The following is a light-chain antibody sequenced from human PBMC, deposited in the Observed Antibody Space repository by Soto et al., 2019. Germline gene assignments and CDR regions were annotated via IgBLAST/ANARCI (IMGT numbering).Light chain of an antibody. J-gene: IGLJ1*01. V-gene: IGLV2-8*01. CDR2: EVV. CDR3: KSYAGSNNYG. CDR1: KNDIGVYDF. Sequence: QSALTQPPSASGSPGQSVTISCTGTKNDIGVYDFVSWYQHHPGKVPRLIIYEVVQRPSGVPARFSGSKSGNTASLTVSGLQAADEADYFCKSYAGSNNYGFGSGTKVTVL.